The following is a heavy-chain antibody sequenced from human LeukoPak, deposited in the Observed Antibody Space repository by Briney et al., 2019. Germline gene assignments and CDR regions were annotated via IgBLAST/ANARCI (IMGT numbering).Heavy chain of an antibody. V-gene: IGHV3-21*05. Sequence: GGSLRLSCAASGFTFSSYSMNWVRQAPGKGLEWVSYISSSSSYIYYADSVKGRFTISRDNAKNSLYLQMNSLRAEDTAVYYCARDLPYSGSYQPDYWGQGTLVTVSS. J-gene: IGHJ4*02. D-gene: IGHD1-26*01. CDR2: ISSSSSYI. CDR3: ARDLPYSGSYQPDY. CDR1: GFTFSSYS.